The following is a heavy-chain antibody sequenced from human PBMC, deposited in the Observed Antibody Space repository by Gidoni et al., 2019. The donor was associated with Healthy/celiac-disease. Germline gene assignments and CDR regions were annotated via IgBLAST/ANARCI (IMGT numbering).Heavy chain of an antibody. J-gene: IGHJ4*02. CDR1: GFTFRSYS. CDR2: ISSSSSTI. Sequence: EVQLVESGGGLVQPGGSLRLSCASSGFTFRSYSMNWVRQAPGKGLEWVSYISSSSSTIYYADSVKGRFTISRDNAKNSLYLQMNSLRDEDTAVYYCARVENYYDSSNYFDYWGQGTLVTVSS. D-gene: IGHD3-22*01. V-gene: IGHV3-48*02. CDR3: ARVENYYDSSNYFDY.